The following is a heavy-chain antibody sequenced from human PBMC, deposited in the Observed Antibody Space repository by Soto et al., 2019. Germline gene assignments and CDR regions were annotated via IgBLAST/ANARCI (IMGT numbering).Heavy chain of an antibody. CDR1: GFTFSRYG. J-gene: IGHJ4*02. Sequence: VQLVESGGGLVKPGGSLRLLCEASGFTFSRYGMHWVRQAPGMGLEWVAVISWDGLAQYYGDSVKGRFTISRDNSQSTLYLQMNSLRAEDTAIYYCAKETIQVGGPNYFDYWGQGVLVTVSS. CDR2: ISWDGLAQ. V-gene: IGHV3-30*18. CDR3: AKETIQVGGPNYFDY. D-gene: IGHD1-1*01.